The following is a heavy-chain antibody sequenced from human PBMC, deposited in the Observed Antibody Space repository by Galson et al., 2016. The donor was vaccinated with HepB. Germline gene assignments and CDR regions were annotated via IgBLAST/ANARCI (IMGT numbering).Heavy chain of an antibody. J-gene: IGHJ4*02. D-gene: IGHD5-12*01. CDR3: ARHKSGYDPFDF. Sequence: QSGAEVKKPGESLTISCTGSGYRFSDYWIGWVRQMPGKGLEWMGIVWPGDSEARYSPSFQGQVTISADKSTSTAYLQWTSLEVSDSAIYYCARHKSGYDPFDFWGQGTLVTVSS. V-gene: IGHV5-51*01. CDR2: VWPGDSEA. CDR1: GYRFSDYW.